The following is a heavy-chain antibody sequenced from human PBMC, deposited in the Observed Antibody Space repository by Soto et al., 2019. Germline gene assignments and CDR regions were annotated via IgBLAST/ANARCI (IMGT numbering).Heavy chain of an antibody. J-gene: IGHJ5*02. CDR2: ISSTGSTP. D-gene: IGHD6-6*01. CDR1: GFPFSDSY. Sequence: QMQLVESGGGLVKPGGSLRLSCAASGFPFSDSYMAWIRQAPGKGLEEIATISSTGSTPYYADSVKGRFTMSRDNAQNSLYLEMNNLRAEDTAVYYCARGQQLVANWLDPWGRGILVTVSS. V-gene: IGHV3-11*01. CDR3: ARGQQLVANWLDP.